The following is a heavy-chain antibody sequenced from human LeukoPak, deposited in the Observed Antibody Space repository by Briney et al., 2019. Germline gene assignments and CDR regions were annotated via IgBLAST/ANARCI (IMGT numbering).Heavy chain of an antibody. CDR2: ISYDGSNK. CDR3: ARAMVRGVHFDY. Sequence: GGPLRLSCAASGFTFSSYAMHWVRQAPGKGLEWVAVISYDGSNKYYADSVKGRFTISRDNSKNTLYLQMNSLRAEDTAVYYCARAMVRGVHFDYWGQGTLVTVSS. J-gene: IGHJ4*02. D-gene: IGHD3-10*01. CDR1: GFTFSSYA. V-gene: IGHV3-30*04.